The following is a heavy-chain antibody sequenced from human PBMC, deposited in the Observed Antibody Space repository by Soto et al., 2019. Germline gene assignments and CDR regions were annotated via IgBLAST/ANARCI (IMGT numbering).Heavy chain of an antibody. V-gene: IGHV3-23*01. D-gene: IGHD3-10*01. J-gene: IGHJ4*02. CDR3: AKDQAMVRGVIKYFDY. Sequence: GGSLRLSCAASGFTFSSYAMSWVRQAPGKGLEWVSAISGSGGSTYYADSVKGRFTISRDNSKNTLYLQMNSLRAEDTAVYYCAKDQAMVRGVIKYFDYWGQGTLVTVSS. CDR1: GFTFSSYA. CDR2: ISGSGGST.